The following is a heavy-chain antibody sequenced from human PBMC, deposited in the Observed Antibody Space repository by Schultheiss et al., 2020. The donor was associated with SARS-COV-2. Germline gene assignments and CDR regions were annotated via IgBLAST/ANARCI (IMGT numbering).Heavy chain of an antibody. CDR2: IYYSGST. D-gene: IGHD6-13*01. Sequence: SETLSLTCTVSGASISPYYWGWIRQPPGKGLEWIGSIYYSGSTYYNPSLKSRVTISVDTSKNQFSLKLSSVTAADTAVYYCARTPSAAGYDYYYYYYGMDVWGQGTTVTVSS. CDR3: ARTPSAAGYDYYYYYYGMDV. V-gene: IGHV4-39*01. CDR1: GASISPYY. J-gene: IGHJ6*02.